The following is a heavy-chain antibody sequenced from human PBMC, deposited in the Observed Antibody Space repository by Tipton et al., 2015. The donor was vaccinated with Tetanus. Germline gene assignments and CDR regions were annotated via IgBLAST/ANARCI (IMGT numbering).Heavy chain of an antibody. D-gene: IGHD2-21*02. Sequence: SLRLSCAASGFTFRSSWMSWFRQAPGKGLEWVGFIKSKTFGETTEYAASVKGIFSISRDDSKTVAYLQMNSLKAEDTAVYYCGKVGSTSGNRLPNWFVPRAQGTLVTVSS. J-gene: IGHJ5*02. V-gene: IGHV3-49*03. CDR2: IKSKTFGETT. CDR1: GFTFRSSW. CDR3: GKVGSTSGNRLPNWFVP.